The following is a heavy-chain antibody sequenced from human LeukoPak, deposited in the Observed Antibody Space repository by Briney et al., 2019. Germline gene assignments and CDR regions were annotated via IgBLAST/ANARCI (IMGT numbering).Heavy chain of an antibody. Sequence: GGSLRLSCAASGFTFSSYWMSWVRQAPGKGLEWVANIKQDGSEKYYVDSVKGRFTISRDNAKNSLYLQMNSLRAGDTAVYYCARGPRYYGSGSYEEDYFDYWGQGTLVTVSS. CDR3: ARGPRYYGSGSYEEDYFDY. CDR2: IKQDGSEK. D-gene: IGHD3-10*01. J-gene: IGHJ4*02. CDR1: GFTFSSYW. V-gene: IGHV3-7*01.